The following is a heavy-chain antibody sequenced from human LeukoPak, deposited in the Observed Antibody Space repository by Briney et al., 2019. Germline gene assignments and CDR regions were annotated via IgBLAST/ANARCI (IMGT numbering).Heavy chain of an antibody. CDR3: ARVGSYSSTSFDY. CDR2: LNSDGSST. CDR1: GFIFRSYW. J-gene: IGHJ4*02. D-gene: IGHD4-11*01. Sequence: SRGSLRLSCAASGFIFRSYWMHWVRQAPGKGLVWVSRLNSDGSSTSYADSVKGRFTIFRDNAKNTLYLQMNSLRAEDTAVYYCARVGSYSSTSFDYWGQGTLVTVSS. V-gene: IGHV3-74*01.